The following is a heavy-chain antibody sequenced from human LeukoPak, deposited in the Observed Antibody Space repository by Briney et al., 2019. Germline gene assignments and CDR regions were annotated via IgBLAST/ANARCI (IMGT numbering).Heavy chain of an antibody. Sequence: SETLSLTCTVSGVSISSSNSYWGWIRQLPGKGLEWIGSIYYTGNTYYNASLKSRVTISIDTSKNQISLRLTSVTVTDTAMYYCARQTGSGLFTLPGGQGTLVTVSS. D-gene: IGHD3/OR15-3a*01. CDR3: ARQTGSGLFTLP. CDR2: IYYTGNT. CDR1: GVSISSSNSY. J-gene: IGHJ4*02. V-gene: IGHV4-39*01.